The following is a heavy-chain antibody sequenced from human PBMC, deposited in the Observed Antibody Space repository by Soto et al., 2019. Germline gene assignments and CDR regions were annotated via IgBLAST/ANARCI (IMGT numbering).Heavy chain of an antibody. Sequence: PGESLKISCKGSGYGFTSYWIGWVRQMPGKGLEWMGIIYPGDSDTRYSPSFQGQVTISADKSISTAYLQWSSLKASDTAMYYCARWGIAVAGTDWFDPWGQGTLVTVSS. CDR3: ARWGIAVAGTDWFDP. V-gene: IGHV5-51*01. D-gene: IGHD6-19*01. J-gene: IGHJ5*02. CDR1: GYGFTSYW. CDR2: IYPGDSDT.